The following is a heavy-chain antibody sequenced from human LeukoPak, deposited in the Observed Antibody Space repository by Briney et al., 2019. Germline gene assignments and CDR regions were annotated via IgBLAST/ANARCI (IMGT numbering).Heavy chain of an antibody. CDR1: GFTFSSYA. V-gene: IGHV3-30-3*01. D-gene: IGHD3-22*01. CDR2: ISYDGSNK. Sequence: PGGSLRLSCAASGFTFSSYAMHWVRQAPGKGLEWVAVISYDGSNKYYADSVKGRFTISRDNSKNTLYLQMNSLRAEDTAVYYCARGGSWEWLLLLDYWGQGTLVTVSS. CDR3: ARGGSWEWLLLLDY. J-gene: IGHJ4*02.